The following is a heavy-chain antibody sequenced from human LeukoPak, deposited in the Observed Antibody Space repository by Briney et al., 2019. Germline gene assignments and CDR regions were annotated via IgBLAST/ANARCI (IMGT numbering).Heavy chain of an antibody. CDR3: ASQVEYCSSTNCYAIT. J-gene: IGHJ5*02. CDR1: GYSFTSYW. D-gene: IGHD2-2*01. CDR2: IYPGDSDT. V-gene: IGHV5-51*01. Sequence: GESLKISCKGSGYSFTSYWIGWVRQMPGKGLEWMGIIYPGDSDTRYSPSFQGQVTISADKSISTAYLQWSSLKASDTAMYYCASQVEYCSSTNCYAITWGQGTLVTVSS.